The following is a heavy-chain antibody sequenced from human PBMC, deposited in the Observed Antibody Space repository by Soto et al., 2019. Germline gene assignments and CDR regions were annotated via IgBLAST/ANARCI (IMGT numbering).Heavy chain of an antibody. D-gene: IGHD6-13*01. CDR2: INHSGST. CDR3: ARTYSSSWSPFDY. V-gene: IGHV4-34*01. Sequence: PSETLSLTCAVYGGSFSGYYWSWIRQPPGKGPEWIGEINHSGSTNYNPSLKSRVTISVDTSKNQFSLKLSSVTAADTAVYYCARTYSSSWSPFDYWGQGTLVTVSS. CDR1: GGSFSGYY. J-gene: IGHJ4*02.